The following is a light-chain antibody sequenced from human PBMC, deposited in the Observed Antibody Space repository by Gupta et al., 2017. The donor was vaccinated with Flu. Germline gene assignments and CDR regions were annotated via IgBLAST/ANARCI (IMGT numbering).Light chain of an antibody. CDR3: QSYDSSLSGSV. CDR2: GNN. V-gene: IGLV1-40*01. CDR1: SSNFGAGYD. Sequence: QSVLTQPPSVSGAPGQRLTISCTGSSSNFGAGYDVHWYQPLPGTAPKLLIYGNNNRPSGVPDRFSGSKSGTSASLAITGLQAEDEAHYYCQSYDSSLSGSVFGGGTKLTVL. J-gene: IGLJ3*02.